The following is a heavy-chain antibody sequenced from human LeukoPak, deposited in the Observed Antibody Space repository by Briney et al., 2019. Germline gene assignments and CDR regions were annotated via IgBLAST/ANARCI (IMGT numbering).Heavy chain of an antibody. J-gene: IGHJ4*02. Sequence: PGGSLRLSCATSGFTFSDYPMNWVRQAPGKGLEWVSNIRGSGPGSGSGTYYADPVKGRFIISRDNAKNSVYLQMNSLRVEDSAFYYCARDVNWGFDSWGQGALVTVSS. CDR2: IRGSGPGSGSGT. V-gene: IGHV3-48*04. CDR1: GFTFSDYP. D-gene: IGHD7-27*01. CDR3: ARDVNWGFDS.